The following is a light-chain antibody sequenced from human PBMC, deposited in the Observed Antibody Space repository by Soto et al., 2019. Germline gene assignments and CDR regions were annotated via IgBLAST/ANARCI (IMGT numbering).Light chain of an antibody. J-gene: IGKJ5*01. CDR3: QQRYNWPIT. V-gene: IGKV3D-15*01. Sequence: EIVMTQSPDTLSVSPGERATLSCRASQSISSNLAWYQQKPGQAPRLLIYGASSRATGIPDRFSGSGSGTDLTITISSLEPEDFSVYYCQQRYNWPITFGQGTRLEIK. CDR1: QSISSN. CDR2: GAS.